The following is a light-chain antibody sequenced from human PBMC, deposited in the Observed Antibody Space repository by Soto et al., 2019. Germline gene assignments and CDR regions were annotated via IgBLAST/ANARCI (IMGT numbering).Light chain of an antibody. J-gene: IGKJ4*01. CDR3: QQYGGSLT. CDR2: GAS. V-gene: IGKV3-20*01. Sequence: EIVLTQSPGTLSLSPGERATLSCRASQSVRSSFLAWYQQKPGQAPRLLIYGASSRATGIPDRFSGSGSGTAFTLTISRLQPEAFAVYYCQQYGGSLTFGGGTKVEIK. CDR1: QSVRSSF.